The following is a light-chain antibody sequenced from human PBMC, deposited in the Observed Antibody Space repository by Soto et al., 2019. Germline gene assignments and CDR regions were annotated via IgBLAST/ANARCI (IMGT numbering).Light chain of an antibody. CDR3: QQYHSHWT. V-gene: IGKV1-5*01. Sequence: DFQRTRSLSTLPASVGARVTITGGASRNIRSRLAWFQQKPGKAPKLLIYDASSLESGVPQRFSGGGSGTEFTLPISSLTNDDFSTYYCQQYHSHWTFGQGTKVDIK. CDR2: DAS. CDR1: RNIRSR. J-gene: IGKJ1*01.